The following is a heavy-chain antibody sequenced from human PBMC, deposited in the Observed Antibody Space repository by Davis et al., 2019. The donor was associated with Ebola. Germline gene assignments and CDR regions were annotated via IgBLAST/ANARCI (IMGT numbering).Heavy chain of an antibody. CDR3: ARGRYYYDSSGYWTY. V-gene: IGHV4-39*01. D-gene: IGHD3-22*01. CDR1: GGSISSSSYY. J-gene: IGHJ4*02. CDR2: IYYSGST. Sequence: MPSETLSLTCAVSGGSISSSSYYWGWIRQPPGKGLEWIGSIYYSGSTYYNPSLKSRVTISVDTSKNQFSLKLSSVTAADTAVYYCARGRYYYDSSGYWTYWGQGTLVTVSS.